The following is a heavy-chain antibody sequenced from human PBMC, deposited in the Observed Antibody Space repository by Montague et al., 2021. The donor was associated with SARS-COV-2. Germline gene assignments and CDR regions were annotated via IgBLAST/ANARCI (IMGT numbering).Heavy chain of an antibody. Sequence: TLSLTCTVSGGSISGDNYYWTWIRQHPGKGLEWIAYIYYTGSTYYXPSLQSRLRTSLDTSKNQFSLTLTSVTAADTAIYYCARNRGWGSRGAGYIGLGGRGTLVTVPS. J-gene: IGHJ2*01. CDR1: GGSISGDNYY. V-gene: IGHV4-31*03. D-gene: IGHD7-27*01. CDR3: ARNRGWGSRGAGYIGL. CDR2: IYYTGST.